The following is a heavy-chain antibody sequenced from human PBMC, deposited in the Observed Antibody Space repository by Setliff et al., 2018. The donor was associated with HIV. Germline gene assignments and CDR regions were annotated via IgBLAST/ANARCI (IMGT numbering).Heavy chain of an antibody. V-gene: IGHV3-15*01. CDR1: GFSFSDYF. Sequence: GGSLRLSCAVSGFSFSDYFMTWIRQAPGKGLEWVSYISGSGGVMAYAAPVKGRFTISRDDSKTTLYLQMSSLKTEDTAVYYCTTDLGTRYDTPVYWGQGTLVTVSS. CDR3: TTDLGTRYDTPVY. D-gene: IGHD5-12*01. J-gene: IGHJ4*02. CDR2: ISGSGGVM.